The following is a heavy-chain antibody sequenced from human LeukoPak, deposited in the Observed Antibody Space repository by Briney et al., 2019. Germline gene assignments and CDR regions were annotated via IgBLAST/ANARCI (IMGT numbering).Heavy chain of an antibody. CDR1: GFTFDDYA. Sequence: GRSLRLSCAASGFTFDDYAMHWVRQAPGKGLEWVSGISWNSGSIGYAVSVKGRFTISRDNAKNSLYLQMNSLRAEDTALYYCAKDIGYFDWLLPDYWGQGTLVTVSS. CDR3: AKDIGYFDWLLPDY. J-gene: IGHJ4*02. V-gene: IGHV3-9*01. CDR2: ISWNSGSI. D-gene: IGHD3-9*01.